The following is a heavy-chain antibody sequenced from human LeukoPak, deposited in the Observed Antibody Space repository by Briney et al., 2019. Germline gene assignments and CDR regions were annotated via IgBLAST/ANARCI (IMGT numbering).Heavy chain of an antibody. Sequence: GGSLRLSCAASGFTFSAFGMHWVRQAPGKGLEWVAFIRHDRSKEYYSDSAKGRFTISRDTSRNTLYLQMNSLRAEDTAVYYCARHRRAGAAAGTYYMDVWGKGTTVTISS. J-gene: IGHJ6*03. CDR3: ARHRRAGAAAGTYYMDV. V-gene: IGHV3-30*02. D-gene: IGHD6-13*01. CDR1: GFTFSAFG. CDR2: IRHDRSKE.